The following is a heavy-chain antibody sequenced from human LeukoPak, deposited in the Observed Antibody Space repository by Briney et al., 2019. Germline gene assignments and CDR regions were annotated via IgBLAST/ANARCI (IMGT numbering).Heavy chain of an antibody. D-gene: IGHD3-3*01. Sequence: TSETLSLTCTVSGGSISSYYWSWIRQPPGKGLEWIGYIYYSGSTNYNPSLKSRVTISVDTSKNQFSLKLSSVTAADTAVYYCARSYYDFWSGYVNWFDPWGQGTLVTVSS. J-gene: IGHJ5*02. CDR2: IYYSGST. CDR1: GGSISSYY. CDR3: ARSYYDFWSGYVNWFDP. V-gene: IGHV4-59*08.